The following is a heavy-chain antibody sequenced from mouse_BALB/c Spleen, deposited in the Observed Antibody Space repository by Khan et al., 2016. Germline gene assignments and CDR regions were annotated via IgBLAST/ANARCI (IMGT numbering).Heavy chain of an antibody. CDR2: ISNGGGST. J-gene: IGHJ3*01. D-gene: IGHD1-1*01. CDR1: GFTFSDYY. CDR3: ARHGYYGSSGFAY. Sequence: EVELVESGGGLVQPGGSLKLSCATSGFTFSDYYMYWVRQTPEKRLEWVAYISNGGGSTYYPDTVKGRFTISRDNAKNTLYLQMSRLKSEDTATYYCARHGYYGSSGFAYWGQGTLVTVSA. V-gene: IGHV5-12*02.